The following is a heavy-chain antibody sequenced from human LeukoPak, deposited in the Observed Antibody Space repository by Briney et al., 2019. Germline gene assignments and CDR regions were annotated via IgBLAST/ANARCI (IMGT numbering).Heavy chain of an antibody. CDR3: AKDLSWNTADR. CDR1: GFTYTDYW. D-gene: IGHD5-18*01. J-gene: IGHJ5*02. CDR2: INPDGTII. V-gene: IGHV3-74*01. Sequence: GGSLRLSCVGSGFTYTDYWMHWFSHAPGKGPEWVSRINPDGTIIDYADSVKGRFRISRDNAKNLLYLPMNGLRADDTAVYYCAKDLSWNTADRWGQGILVTVSS.